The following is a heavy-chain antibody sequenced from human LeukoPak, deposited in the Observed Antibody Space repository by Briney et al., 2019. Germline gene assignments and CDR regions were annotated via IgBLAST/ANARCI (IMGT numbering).Heavy chain of an antibody. V-gene: IGHV3-21*01. CDR2: ISSSSSYI. CDR3: ARAPVVVVAATRVDGMDV. Sequence: GGSLRLSCAASGFTFSSYSMNWVRQAPGKGLEWVSSISSSSSYIYYADSVKGRFTISRDNAKNSLYLQMNSLRAEDTAVYYCARAPVVVVAATRVDGMDVWGQGTTVTVSS. J-gene: IGHJ6*02. CDR1: GFTFSSYS. D-gene: IGHD2-15*01.